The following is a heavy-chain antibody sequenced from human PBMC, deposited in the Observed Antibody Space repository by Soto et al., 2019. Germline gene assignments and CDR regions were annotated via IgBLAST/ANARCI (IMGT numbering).Heavy chain of an antibody. CDR1: GDSVSSNSAA. CDR3: ARDLDGLWFGENKYYYGMDV. CDR2: TYYRSKWYN. J-gene: IGHJ6*04. D-gene: IGHD3-10*01. V-gene: IGHV6-1*01. Sequence: PSQTLSLTCAISGDSVSSNSAAWNWIRQSPSRGLEWLGRTYYRSKWYNDYAVSVKSRITINPDTSKNQFSLQPNSVTPEDTAVYYCARDLDGLWFGENKYYYGMDVWGEGTTVTVSS.